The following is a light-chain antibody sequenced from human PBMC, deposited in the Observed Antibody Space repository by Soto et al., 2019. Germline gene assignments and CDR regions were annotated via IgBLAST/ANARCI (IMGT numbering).Light chain of an antibody. CDR1: QSISSG. V-gene: IGKV1-5*01. J-gene: IGKJ1*01. Sequence: DIQMTQSPSTLSSSVGDIFTITCRSSQSISSGLAWYQQKPGKAPKVLIYDASSLQSGVPSRFSGSGSGTEFTLTISSLQPEDFAIYYCQQYNSYSPWTFGQGTKVDI. CDR2: DAS. CDR3: QQYNSYSPWT.